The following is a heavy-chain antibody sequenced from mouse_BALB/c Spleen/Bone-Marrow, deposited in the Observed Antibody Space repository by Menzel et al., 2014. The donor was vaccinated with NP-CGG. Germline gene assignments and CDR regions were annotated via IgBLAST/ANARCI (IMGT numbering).Heavy chain of an antibody. CDR3: ARTTPYAMDY. CDR1: GFASSSYD. CDR2: ISSGGGST. V-gene: IGHV5-12-1*01. J-gene: IGHJ4*01. D-gene: IGHD5-5*01. Sequence: EVKLVESGGGLVKPGGSLKLSCAASGFASSSYDMSWVRQTLEKRLEWVAYISSGGGSTYYPDTVKGRFTISRDNAKNTLYLQMSSLRSEDTAMYYCARTTPYAMDYWGQGTSVTVSS.